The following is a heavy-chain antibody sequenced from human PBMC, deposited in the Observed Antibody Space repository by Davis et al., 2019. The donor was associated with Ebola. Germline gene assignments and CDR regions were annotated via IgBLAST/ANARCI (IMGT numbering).Heavy chain of an antibody. V-gene: IGHV1-46*01. Sequence: ASVKVSCKASGYTFTSYYMHWVRQAPGQGLEWMGIINPSGGSTSYAQKFQGRVTMTRDTSTSTVYMELSSLRSEDTAVYYCARESDDSSGYYLNWFDPWGQGTLVTVSS. CDR3: ARESDDSSGYYLNWFDP. CDR2: INPSGGST. D-gene: IGHD3-22*01. J-gene: IGHJ5*02. CDR1: GYTFTSYY.